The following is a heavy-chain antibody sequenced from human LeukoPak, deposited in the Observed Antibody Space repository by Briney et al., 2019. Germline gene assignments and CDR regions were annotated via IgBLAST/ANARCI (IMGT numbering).Heavy chain of an antibody. CDR1: GASISSYY. Sequence: SETLSLTCIVSGASISSYYWSWIRQPPGKGLEWIGYIYDSGSTNYNPSLKSRVTISVDTSKNQFFLKLSSVTAADTAVYYCARDRGYRSNWFDPWGQGTLVTVPS. J-gene: IGHJ5*02. D-gene: IGHD5-12*01. CDR3: ARDRGYRSNWFDP. CDR2: IYDSGST. V-gene: IGHV4-59*01.